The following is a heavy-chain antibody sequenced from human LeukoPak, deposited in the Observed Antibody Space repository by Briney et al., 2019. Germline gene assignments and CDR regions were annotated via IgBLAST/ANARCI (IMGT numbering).Heavy chain of an antibody. CDR1: GFTFSSYA. J-gene: IGHJ4*02. V-gene: IGHV3-23*01. CDR3: AKEPGRGGYYYDSSGYYDPLDY. D-gene: IGHD3-22*01. CDR2: ISGSGGST. Sequence: PGGSLRLSCAASGFTFSSYAMSWVRQAPGKGLEWVSAISGSGGSTYYADSVKGRFTISRDNSKNTLYLQMNSLRAEDTAVYYCAKEPGRGGYYYDSSGYYDPLDYWGQGTLVTVSS.